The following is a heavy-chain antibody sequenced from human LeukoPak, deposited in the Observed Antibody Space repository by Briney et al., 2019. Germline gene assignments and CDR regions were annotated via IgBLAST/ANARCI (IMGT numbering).Heavy chain of an antibody. Sequence: SQTLSLTCVISGXSVSSNTSTWNWIRQSPSRGLESLGRTYYRSKWYSDYALSVRSRIIVNPDTSKNQFSLQVNSVTPEDTAVYFCARRMAVGGPGYFDYWSQGSLVIVSA. CDR2: TYYRSKWYS. CDR1: GXSVSSNTST. J-gene: IGHJ4*02. CDR3: ARRMAVGGPGYFDY. D-gene: IGHD6-19*01. V-gene: IGHV6-1*01.